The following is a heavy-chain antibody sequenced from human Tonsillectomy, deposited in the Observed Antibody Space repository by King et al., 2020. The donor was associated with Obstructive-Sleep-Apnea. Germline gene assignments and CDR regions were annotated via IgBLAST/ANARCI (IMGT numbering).Heavy chain of an antibody. D-gene: IGHD2-15*01. CDR2: IKQDGSAK. V-gene: IGHV3-7*01. CDR1: GFTFSSYW. CDR3: AREGYCGGGSCYPGAFDI. Sequence: VQLVESGGGLVQPGGSLRLSCAASGFTFSSYWMSWVRQAPGKGLEWVANIKQDGSAKYYVDSVKGRFTISRDNAKNSLYLQLNSLRVEDSALYYCAREGYCGGGSCYPGAFDIWGQGTMVTVSS. J-gene: IGHJ3*02.